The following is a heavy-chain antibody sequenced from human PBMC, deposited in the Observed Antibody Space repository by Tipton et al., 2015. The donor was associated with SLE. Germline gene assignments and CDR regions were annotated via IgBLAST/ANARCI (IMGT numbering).Heavy chain of an antibody. Sequence: PGLVKPSQTLSLTCAISGDSVSTNAAAWNWIRQSPSRGLEWLGRTYYRSNWYNDYAPSVKSRITINRDTSKNQFSLQLYSVTPEDTAVYCGCRDYSGFDVWGQGTTVTVSS. CDR1: GDSVSTNAAA. CDR2: TYYRSNWYN. V-gene: IGHV6-1*01. J-gene: IGHJ6*02. CDR3: CRDYSGFDV.